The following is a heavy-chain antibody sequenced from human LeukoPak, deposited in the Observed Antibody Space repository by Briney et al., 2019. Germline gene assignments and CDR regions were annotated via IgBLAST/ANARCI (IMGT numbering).Heavy chain of an antibody. CDR2: IYYSGST. CDR3: ARGEIDYFDY. J-gene: IGHJ4*02. Sequence: SQTLSLTCTVSGGSISSGSYYWSWIRQHPGKGLEWIGYIYYSGSTYYNPSLKSRVTISVDTSKNQFSLKLSSVTAADTAVYYCARGEIDYFDYWGQGTLVTVSS. D-gene: IGHD1-26*01. V-gene: IGHV4-31*03. CDR1: GGSISSGSYY.